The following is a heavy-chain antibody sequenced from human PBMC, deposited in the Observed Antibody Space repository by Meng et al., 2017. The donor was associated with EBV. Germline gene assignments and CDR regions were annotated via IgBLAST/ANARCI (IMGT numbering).Heavy chain of an antibody. CDR1: GGTFRSDA. CDR3: ASESGRGFTPDY. D-gene: IGHD3-10*01. V-gene: IGHV1-69*01. CDR2: LIPMSDAP. J-gene: IGHJ4*02. Sequence: QVQLGQSGAGVKKPGPWVKVSCKTSGGTFRSDAISWVRQAPGQGLEWMGGLIPMSDAPHYAQKFQGRVTITADESTSTHYMDLSGLRSEDTAVYYCASESGRGFTPDYWGQGTLVTVSS.